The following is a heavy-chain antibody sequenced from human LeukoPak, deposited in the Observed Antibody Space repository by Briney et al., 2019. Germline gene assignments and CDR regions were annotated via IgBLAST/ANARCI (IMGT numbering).Heavy chain of an antibody. Sequence: GGSLRLSCAASGFTFSSYWMSWVRQAPGKGLEWLANIKQDGTEQNYLNSVKGRFTISRDNAKNSLYLQVNSLRVEDTAVYYCARDYSGWGQGTLVTVSS. CDR1: GFTFSSYW. V-gene: IGHV3-7*01. CDR3: ARDYSG. CDR2: IKQDGTEQ. J-gene: IGHJ4*02. D-gene: IGHD1-26*01.